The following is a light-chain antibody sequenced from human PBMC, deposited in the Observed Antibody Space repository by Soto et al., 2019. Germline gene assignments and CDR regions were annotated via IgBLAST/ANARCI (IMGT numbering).Light chain of an antibody. CDR1: QSFSAY. J-gene: IGKJ1*01. CDR3: QHYGSSST. CDR2: GTS. V-gene: IGKV3-20*01. Sequence: EIVLTQSPGTLSLSPGERATLSCRATQSFSAYLARYQLKPGQAPRLLIDGTSSRDTGIPDRFSGCGSGTDLTLTISRLEPEEFAVYYCQHYGSSSTFGQGTKVEIK.